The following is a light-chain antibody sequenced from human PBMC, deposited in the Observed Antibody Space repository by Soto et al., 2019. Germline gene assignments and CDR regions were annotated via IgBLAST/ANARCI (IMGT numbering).Light chain of an antibody. CDR3: QQYKAYSYT. V-gene: IGKV1-5*03. CDR2: KAS. CDR1: QSLNIW. Sequence: DIEMTQSPSTLSASVGDRVTITCRATQSLNIWLAWYQQKPGKAPKLLISKASSLESGVPSRFSGSGSGTEFSLTISGLQPDDFATYYRQQYKAYSYTFGQGTKLE. J-gene: IGKJ2*01.